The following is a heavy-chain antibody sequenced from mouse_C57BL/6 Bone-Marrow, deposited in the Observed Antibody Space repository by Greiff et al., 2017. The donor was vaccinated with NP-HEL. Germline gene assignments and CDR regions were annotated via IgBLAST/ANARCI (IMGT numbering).Heavy chain of an antibody. CDR3: ARSQECNSWDY. D-gene: IGHD4-1*02. CDR2: INPNNGGT. V-gene: IGHV1-26*01. J-gene: IGHJ2*01. CDR1: GYTFTDYY. Sequence: VQLQQSGPELVKPGASVKISCKATGYTFTDYYMNWVKQSHGKSLEWIGDINPNNGGTSYNQKFKGKATLTVDKSSSTAYMELRSLTSEASAIYSCARSQECNSWDYWGPGTTLTVSS.